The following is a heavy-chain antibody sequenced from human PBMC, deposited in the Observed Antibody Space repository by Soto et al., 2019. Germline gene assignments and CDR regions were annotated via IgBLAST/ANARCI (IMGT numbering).Heavy chain of an antibody. CDR3: ARGSKITSFGVVMGYYYYGMDV. CDR2: IIPIFGTA. CDR1: GGTFSSYA. D-gene: IGHD3-3*01. V-gene: IGHV1-69*01. J-gene: IGHJ6*02. Sequence: QVQLVQSGAEVKKPGSSVKVSCKASGGTFSSYAISWVRQAPGQGLEWMGGIIPIFGTANYAQKFQGRVTITADETPSTAYMELSSLRSEDTAVYYCARGSKITSFGVVMGYYYYGMDVWGQGTTVTVSS.